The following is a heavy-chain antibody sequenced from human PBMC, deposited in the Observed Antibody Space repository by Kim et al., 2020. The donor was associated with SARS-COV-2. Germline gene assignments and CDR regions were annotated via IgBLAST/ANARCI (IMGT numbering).Heavy chain of an antibody. CDR2: NSDVI. J-gene: IGHJ3*02. CDR3: AILDAVDI. V-gene: IGHV3-9*01. Sequence: NSDVIEYADAVKGRFTISRDNAKNSVYLQMSSLAAEDTAFYYCAILDAVDIWGQGTEVTVSS.